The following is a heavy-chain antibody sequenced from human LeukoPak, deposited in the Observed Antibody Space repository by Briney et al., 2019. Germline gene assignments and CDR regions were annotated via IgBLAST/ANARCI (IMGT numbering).Heavy chain of an antibody. D-gene: IGHD3-16*02. CDR1: GFTFSDSG. J-gene: IGHJ4*02. Sequence: GGSLRLSCAASGFTFSDSGMYWVRQSPGKGLEWVALIWYDGSNKYYADSVKGRFTISRDNSKNTLYLQMNSLRAEDTAVYYCAKGRRVQPAGYLDFSGQGTLVTVSA. CDR3: AKGRRVQPAGYLDF. V-gene: IGHV3-33*06. CDR2: IWYDGSNK.